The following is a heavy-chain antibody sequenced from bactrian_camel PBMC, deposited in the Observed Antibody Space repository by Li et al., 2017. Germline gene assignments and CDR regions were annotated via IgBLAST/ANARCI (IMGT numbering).Heavy chain of an antibody. CDR3: AASWGVTAKTALGSIVYPDQFGY. J-gene: IGHJ6*01. Sequence: HVQLVESGGGTVQSGGSLTLSCTTSGDPMARSCMAWFRQTPEKEREAVATIDTRGSTTYSESYADSAKGRFTIARDNAKNILYLQMDNLQPEDSATYRCAASWGVTAKTALGSIVYPDQFGYWGDRTQVTVS. V-gene: IGHV3S1*01. D-gene: IGHD5*01. CDR2: IDTRGSTT. CDR1: GDPMARSC.